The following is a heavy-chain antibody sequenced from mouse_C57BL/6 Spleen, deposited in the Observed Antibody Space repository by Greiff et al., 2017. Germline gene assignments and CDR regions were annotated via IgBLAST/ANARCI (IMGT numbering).Heavy chain of an antibody. D-gene: IGHD1-1*02. CDR1: GFTFSDYY. Sequence: EVQLVESGGGLVQPGGSLKLSCAASGFTFSDYYMYWVRQTPEKRLEWVAYISNGGGSTYYPDTVKGRFTISRDNAKNTLYLQMSRLKSEDTAMYYCARSLGGYYAMDYWGQGTSVTVSS. J-gene: IGHJ4*01. CDR2: ISNGGGST. CDR3: ARSLGGYYAMDY. V-gene: IGHV5-12*01.